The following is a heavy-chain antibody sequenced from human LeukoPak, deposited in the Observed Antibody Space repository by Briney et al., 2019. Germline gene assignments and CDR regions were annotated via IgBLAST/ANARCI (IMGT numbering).Heavy chain of an antibody. D-gene: IGHD3-22*01. J-gene: IGHJ4*02. CDR1: GYTFTSYG. Sequence: ASVKVSCKASGYTFTSYGISWVRQAPGQGLEWMGWISAYNGNTNYAQKLQGRVTMTTDTSTSTAYMELRSLRSDDTAVYYCARAQARYYYDSSGYSDHDYWGQGTLVTVSS. CDR2: ISAYNGNT. V-gene: IGHV1-18*01. CDR3: ARAQARYYYDSSGYSDHDY.